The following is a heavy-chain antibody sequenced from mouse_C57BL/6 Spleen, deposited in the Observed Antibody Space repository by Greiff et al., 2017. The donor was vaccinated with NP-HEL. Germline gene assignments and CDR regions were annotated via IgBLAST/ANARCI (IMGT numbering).Heavy chain of an antibody. CDR3: SRSYYGNYGGVMDY. V-gene: IGHV1-64*01. CDR1: GYTFTSYW. Sequence: QVQLQQPGAELVKPGASVKLSCKASGYTFTSYWMHWVKQRPGQGLEWIGMIYPNSGSTNYNEKVKSKATLTVDKSSSTAYMQLSSLTSDDSAVYYCSRSYYGNYGGVMDYWCQGTSVTVSS. D-gene: IGHD2-10*01. J-gene: IGHJ4*01. CDR2: IYPNSGST.